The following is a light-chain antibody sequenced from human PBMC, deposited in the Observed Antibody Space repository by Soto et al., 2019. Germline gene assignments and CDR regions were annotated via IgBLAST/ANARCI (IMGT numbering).Light chain of an antibody. CDR2: GAS. CDR1: QSVSSSY. Sequence: EIVLTQSPGTLSLSPGERATLSCRASQSVSSSYLAWYQQKPGQAPRLLIYGASRRATGIPDRFSGRGPGTDSTLTISRLEPEDIAVYFCQQYGSSPLTFGGETKVEIK. J-gene: IGKJ4*01. CDR3: QQYGSSPLT. V-gene: IGKV3-20*01.